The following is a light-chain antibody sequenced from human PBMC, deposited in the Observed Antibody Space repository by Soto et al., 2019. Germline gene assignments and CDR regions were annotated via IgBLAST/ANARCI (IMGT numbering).Light chain of an antibody. CDR2: EVT. J-gene: IGLJ2*01. Sequence: QSALTQPASVSGSPGQSITISCTGTTNDIGSYKYVSWYQQPPGKAPKLIIYEVTNRPSGVSNRFSGSKSGNTASLTISGLQAEDEADYYCSSYTISTTLVLFDGGTKLTVL. CDR1: TNDIGSYKY. V-gene: IGLV2-14*01. CDR3: SSYTISTTLVL.